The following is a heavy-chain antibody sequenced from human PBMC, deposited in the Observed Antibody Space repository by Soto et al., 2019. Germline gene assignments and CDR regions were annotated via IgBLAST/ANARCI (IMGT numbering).Heavy chain of an antibody. J-gene: IGHJ4*02. V-gene: IGHV2-5*02. CDR2: IYWDDDK. CDR1: GFSLSTSGVG. D-gene: IGHD3-10*01. Sequence: SGPTLVNPTQTLTLTCTFSGFSLSTSGVGVGWIRQPPGKALEWLALIYWDDDKHYSPSLKSRLTITKDTSKNQVVHTMTNMDPVDTATYYCAHRAMVRGVITPGTYYFDYWGQGTLVTVSS. CDR3: AHRAMVRGVITPGTYYFDY.